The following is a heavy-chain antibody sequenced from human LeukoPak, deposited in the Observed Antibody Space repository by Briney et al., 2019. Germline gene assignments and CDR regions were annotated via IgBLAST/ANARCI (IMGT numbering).Heavy chain of an antibody. Sequence: GGSLRLSCAASGFTFDDYGMSWVRQAPGKGLEWVSGINWNGGSKGYADSVKGRFTISRDNAKNSLYLQMNRLRAEDTALYYCARGVDYYDSSGYYFRIGYFDYWGQGTLVTVSS. D-gene: IGHD3-22*01. V-gene: IGHV3-20*04. J-gene: IGHJ4*02. CDR2: INWNGGSK. CDR3: ARGVDYYDSSGYYFRIGYFDY. CDR1: GFTFDDYG.